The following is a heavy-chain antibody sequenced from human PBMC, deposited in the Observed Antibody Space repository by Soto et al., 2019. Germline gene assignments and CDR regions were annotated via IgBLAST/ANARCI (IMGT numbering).Heavy chain of an antibody. J-gene: IGHJ4*02. CDR3: AKSVYNWNDGFFDY. V-gene: IGHV3-30*18. D-gene: IGHD1-1*01. Sequence: QVQLVESGGGVVQPGRSLRLSCAASGFTFSTYGMHWVRQAPGKGLEWVAVISYDGNNKYYADSVKGRFTISRDNSKNPLYLQMSSLRAEDTGVYYCAKSVYNWNDGFFDYWGQGTLVNVFS. CDR2: ISYDGNNK. CDR1: GFTFSTYG.